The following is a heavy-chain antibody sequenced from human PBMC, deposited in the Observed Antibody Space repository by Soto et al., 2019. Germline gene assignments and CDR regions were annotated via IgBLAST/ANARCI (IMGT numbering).Heavy chain of an antibody. Sequence: EVQLLESGGGLVQPGGSLRLSCAASGFPFSTYAMSWVRQAPGKGLEWVSTIMNSGAGTYYPDSMKGRFTISRDNSKNTVYLQMNSLRVEDTAVYYCAKDLDATFFNFDYWGQGTLVTVSS. D-gene: IGHD2-2*01. V-gene: IGHV3-23*01. CDR3: AKDLDATFFNFDY. CDR1: GFPFSTYA. J-gene: IGHJ4*02. CDR2: IMNSGAGT.